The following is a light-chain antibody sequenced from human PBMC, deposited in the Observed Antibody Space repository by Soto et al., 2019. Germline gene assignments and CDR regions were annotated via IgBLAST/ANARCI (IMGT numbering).Light chain of an antibody. J-gene: IGKJ4*01. CDR3: QQYNNWPPVT. V-gene: IGKV3D-15*01. Sequence: EIVMTQSPATLSVSPGETATLSCRASQSVIANLAWFQHKPGQAPRLLIYAASTRAPGIPARFVGSGSEREFTLTISSLQSEDFAIYYCQQYNNWPPVTFGGGTRVDIK. CDR1: QSVIAN. CDR2: AAS.